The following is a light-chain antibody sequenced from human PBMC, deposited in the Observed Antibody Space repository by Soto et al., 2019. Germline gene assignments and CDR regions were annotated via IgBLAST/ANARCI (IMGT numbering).Light chain of an antibody. CDR1: SSDVGSYNL. V-gene: IGLV2-23*01. CDR3: CSYAGSVL. J-gene: IGLJ2*01. CDR2: EGN. Sequence: QSALTQPASVSGSPGLSITISCTGTSSDVGSYNLVSWYQQNPGKAPKLMIYEGNKRPSGASNRFSGSKSGNTASLTISGLQAEDEADYYCCSYAGSVLFGGGTKLTVL.